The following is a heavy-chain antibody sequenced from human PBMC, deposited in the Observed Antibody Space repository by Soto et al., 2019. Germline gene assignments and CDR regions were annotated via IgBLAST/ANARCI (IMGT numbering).Heavy chain of an antibody. J-gene: IGHJ3*01. Sequence: DVQVVESGGGLIQPGGSLRLSCAASGFIVNGKKYLTWVRQAPGKGLEWLSAFYSADGTFYADAVKGRFTVSLDSVKNTVYFQMNSLRSEDTGVYYCATWRIREHAFDVWGPGTRVTVSA. CDR2: FYSADGT. CDR1: GFIVNGKKY. D-gene: IGHD1-1*01. V-gene: IGHV3-53*01. CDR3: ATWRIREHAFDV.